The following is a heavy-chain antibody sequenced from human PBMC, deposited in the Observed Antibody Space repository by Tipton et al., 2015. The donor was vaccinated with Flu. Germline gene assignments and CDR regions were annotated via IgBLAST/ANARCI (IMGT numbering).Heavy chain of an antibody. J-gene: IGHJ4*02. CDR1: GITLSTFA. CDR2: VSGSGDNT. CDR3: VRAIAAAGSR. D-gene: IGHD6-13*01. V-gene: IGHV3-23*01. Sequence: GSLRLSCATSGITLSTFAMSWVRQAPGKGLEWVSVVSGSGDNTDYADSVRGRFTISRDNSKDTVYLQMNRLRVDDTAVYYCVRAIAAAGSRWGQGTLVTVSS.